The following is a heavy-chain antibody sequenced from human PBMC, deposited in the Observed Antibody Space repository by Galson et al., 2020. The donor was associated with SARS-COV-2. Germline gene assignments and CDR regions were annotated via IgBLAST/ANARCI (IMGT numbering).Heavy chain of an antibody. CDR1: GFTFNNAW. J-gene: IGHJ4*02. Sequence: GESLKTSCASSGFTFNNAWMNWVRQAPGKGLEWDGRIKTKSEGEPTHYAAAVKGRFTIPRDDSKHTQYLHVNSLRSEDTAVYYCATVVKPVTVLRRALIWGDYFAEWGQGIHVSVSS. D-gene: IGHD3-10*01. CDR3: ATVVKPVTVLRRALIWGDYFAE. CDR2: IKTKSEGEPT. V-gene: IGHV3-15*01.